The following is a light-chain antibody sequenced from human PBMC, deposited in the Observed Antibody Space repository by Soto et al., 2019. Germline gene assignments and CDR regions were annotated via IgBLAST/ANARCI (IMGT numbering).Light chain of an antibody. J-gene: IGKJ1*01. CDR1: QSVFCN. V-gene: IGKV3-15*01. Sequence: EIVMTQSPATLSVSPGERATLSCRASQSVFCNLPWYQQTPGQAPPLVIYAAPTRATGSPYRLSGSESGTEFTPTISSLQSEDFAVYYCQHYNNWPPWTFGQGTKVDIK. CDR2: AAP. CDR3: QHYNNWPPWT.